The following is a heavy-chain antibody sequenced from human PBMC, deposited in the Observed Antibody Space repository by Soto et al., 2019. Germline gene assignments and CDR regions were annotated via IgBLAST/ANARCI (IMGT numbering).Heavy chain of an antibody. D-gene: IGHD5-18*01. CDR2: IDPSDSYT. J-gene: IGHJ6*02. CDR1: GYSFTIYW. Sequence: GESLKISCQCSGYSFTIYWISWVRQMPGKGLDWMGRIDPSDSYTNYSPSFQGHVTISADKSISTAYLQWSSLKASDTAMYYCARLGYSYGYGFCYSCMDVLGQLTTVAVSS. CDR3: ARLGYSYGYGFCYSCMDV. V-gene: IGHV5-10-1*01.